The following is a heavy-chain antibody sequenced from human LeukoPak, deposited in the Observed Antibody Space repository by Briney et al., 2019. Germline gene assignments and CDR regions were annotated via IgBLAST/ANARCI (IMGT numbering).Heavy chain of an antibody. Sequence: ASVKVSCKASGYTFTGYYMHWVRQAPGQGLEWMGIINPSGGSTSYAQKFQGRVTMTRDTSTSTVYMELSSLRSEDTAVYYCARDRDYCGGDCYPVFGYYYYYGMDVWGQGTTVTVSS. CDR2: INPSGGST. CDR3: ARDRDYCGGDCYPVFGYYYYYGMDV. CDR1: GYTFTGYY. V-gene: IGHV1-46*01. J-gene: IGHJ6*02. D-gene: IGHD2-21*02.